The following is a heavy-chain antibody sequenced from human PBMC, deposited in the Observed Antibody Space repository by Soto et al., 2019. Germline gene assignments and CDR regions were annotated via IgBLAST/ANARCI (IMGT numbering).Heavy chain of an antibody. J-gene: IGHJ6*02. CDR1: GYTFTGYY. V-gene: IGHV1-2*02. CDR3: ARDGGRIRPKSYYYYGMDV. Sequence: ASVKVSCKASGYTFTGYYMHWVRQAPGQGLEWMGWINPNSGGTNYAQKFQGRVTMTRDTSISTAYMELSRLRSDDTAVYYCARDGGRIRPKSYYYYGMDVWGQGTTVTVSS. CDR2: INPNSGGT. D-gene: IGHD3-16*01.